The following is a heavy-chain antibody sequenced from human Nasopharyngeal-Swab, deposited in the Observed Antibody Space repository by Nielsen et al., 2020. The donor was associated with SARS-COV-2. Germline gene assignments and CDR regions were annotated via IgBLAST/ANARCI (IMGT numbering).Heavy chain of an antibody. CDR3: VKDEHSFHIGPLDY. CDR2: IWYDATKI. CDR1: GSAFGSYG. Sequence: GESLKISCAASGSAFGSYGMHWVRQAPGRGLEWVAVIWYDATKIYYADSVKGRFTISRDNSKNTLFLEMNSLRAEDSAMYYCVKDEHSFHIGPLDYWGQGALVAVSS. D-gene: IGHD5-18*01. J-gene: IGHJ4*02. V-gene: IGHV3-33*03.